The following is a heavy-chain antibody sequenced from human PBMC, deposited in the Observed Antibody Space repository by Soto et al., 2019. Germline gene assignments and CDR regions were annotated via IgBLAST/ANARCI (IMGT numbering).Heavy chain of an antibody. Sequence: PSETLSLTCTVSGGSISSYYWSWIRQPPGKGLEWNGYIYYSGSTNYNPSLKSRVTISVDTSKNQFSLKLSSVTAADTAVYYCAKGLLGCSGGSCYSSLAFDIWDQGTMVTVSS. CDR1: GGSISSYY. D-gene: IGHD2-15*01. J-gene: IGHJ3*02. V-gene: IGHV4-59*01. CDR3: AKGLLGCSGGSCYSSLAFDI. CDR2: IYYSGST.